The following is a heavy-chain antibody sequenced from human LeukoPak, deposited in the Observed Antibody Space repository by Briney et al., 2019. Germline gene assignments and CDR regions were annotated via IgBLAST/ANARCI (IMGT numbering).Heavy chain of an antibody. Sequence: GRSLRLSCAASGFTSDDYAMHWVRQAPGKGLEWVSGISWNSGSIGYADSVKGRFTISRDNAKNSLYLQMNSLRAEDTALYYCAKDNGELVGASFFDYWGQGTLVTVSS. CDR1: GFTSDDYA. J-gene: IGHJ4*02. V-gene: IGHV3-9*02. CDR3: AKDNGELVGASFFDY. CDR2: ISWNSGSI. D-gene: IGHD1-26*01.